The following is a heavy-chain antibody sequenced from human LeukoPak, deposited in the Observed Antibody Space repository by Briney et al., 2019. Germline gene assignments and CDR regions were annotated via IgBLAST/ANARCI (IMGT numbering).Heavy chain of an antibody. Sequence: GGSLRLSCAASGFTLNDYYMSWIRQAPGKGLEWVSYISSSGSTIYYADSVKGRFTISRDNAKNSLYPQMNSLRAEDTAVYYCARRLAGGRNFDYWGQGTLVTVSS. D-gene: IGHD3-16*01. J-gene: IGHJ4*02. V-gene: IGHV3-11*01. CDR2: ISSSGSTI. CDR3: ARRLAGGRNFDY. CDR1: GFTLNDYY.